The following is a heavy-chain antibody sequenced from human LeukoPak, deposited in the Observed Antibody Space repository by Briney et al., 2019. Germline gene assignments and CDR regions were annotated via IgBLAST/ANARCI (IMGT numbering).Heavy chain of an antibody. Sequence: GGSLRLSCAASGFTFSNAWMSWVRQAPGKGLEWVGRIKSKTGVGTTDYAAPVKGRFTISRDDSKNTLYLQMNSLKTEDTAVYYCTTAGAAGTGLYYYGMDVWGQGTTVTVSS. V-gene: IGHV3-15*01. CDR2: IKSKTGVGTT. D-gene: IGHD6-13*01. CDR1: GFTFSNAW. CDR3: TTAGAAGTGLYYYGMDV. J-gene: IGHJ6*02.